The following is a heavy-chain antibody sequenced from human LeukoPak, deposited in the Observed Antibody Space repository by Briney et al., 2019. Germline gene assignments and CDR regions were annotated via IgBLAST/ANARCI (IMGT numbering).Heavy chain of an antibody. CDR1: GFTFSSYS. V-gene: IGHV3-21*01. D-gene: IGHD5-24*01. CDR3: ARWGSRDGYNYDY. CDR2: ISSSSSYI. Sequence: GGSLRLSCAASGFTFSSYSMNWVRRAPGKGLEWVSSISSSSSYIYYADSVKGRFTISRDNAKNSLYLQMNSLRAEDTAVYYCARWGSRDGYNYDYWGQGTLVTVSS. J-gene: IGHJ4*02.